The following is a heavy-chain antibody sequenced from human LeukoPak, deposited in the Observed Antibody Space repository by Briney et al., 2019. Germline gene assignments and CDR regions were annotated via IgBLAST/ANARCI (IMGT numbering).Heavy chain of an antibody. J-gene: IGHJ4*02. CDR3: ARDRHDFWSGAKYYFDY. D-gene: IGHD3-3*01. V-gene: IGHV1-2*02. Sequence: ASVKVSCKASGYTFTGYYMHWVRQAHGQGLEWMGWINPNSGGTNYAQKFQGRVTMTRDTSISTAYMELSRLRSDDTAVYYCARDRHDFWSGAKYYFDYWGQGTLVTVSS. CDR2: INPNSGGT. CDR1: GYTFTGYY.